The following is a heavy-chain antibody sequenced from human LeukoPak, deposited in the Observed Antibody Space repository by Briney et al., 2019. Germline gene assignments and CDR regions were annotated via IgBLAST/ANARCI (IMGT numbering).Heavy chain of an antibody. J-gene: IGHJ6*03. V-gene: IGHV1-2*02. CDR3: ARTHCYYYYMDV. CDR1: GYTFTSYG. Sequence: GASVKVSCKASGYTFTSYGISWVRQAPGQGLEWMGWINPNSGGTNYAQKFQGRVTMTRDTSISTAYMELSRLRSDDTAVYYCARTHCYYYYMDVWGKGTTVTVSS. CDR2: INPNSGGT. D-gene: IGHD1-14*01.